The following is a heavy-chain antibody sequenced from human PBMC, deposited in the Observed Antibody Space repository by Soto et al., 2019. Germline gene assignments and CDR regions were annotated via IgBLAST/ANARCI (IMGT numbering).Heavy chain of an antibody. Sequence: QMQLVQSGAGLVKPGGSLTLSCKASGFTFSDYYMIWVRETPGKGLEWLSYISDSGSTIYYADSVRARFTIFRENAANSVYLQLDGLTDGDTAFYYCARGGSGWTRGGWLDPWGQGSLVTVSS. CDR2: ISDSGSTI. D-gene: IGHD6-25*01. V-gene: IGHV3-11*01. J-gene: IGHJ5*02. CDR3: ARGGSGWTRGGWLDP. CDR1: GFTFSDYY.